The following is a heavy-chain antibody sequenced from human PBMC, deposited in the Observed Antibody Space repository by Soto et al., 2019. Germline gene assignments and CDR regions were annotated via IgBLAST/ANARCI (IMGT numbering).Heavy chain of an antibody. Sequence: GGSLRLSCAASGFTFSNYAMGWVRQAPGKGLEWVSAIIGAGDDTFHADSVKGRLTISRDNSKNVVFLQMNSLRADDTALYYCVKGSATSRPYYFDYWGQGALVTVSS. CDR1: GFTFSNYA. CDR3: VKGSATSRPYYFDY. V-gene: IGHV3-23*01. J-gene: IGHJ4*02. CDR2: IIGAGDDT.